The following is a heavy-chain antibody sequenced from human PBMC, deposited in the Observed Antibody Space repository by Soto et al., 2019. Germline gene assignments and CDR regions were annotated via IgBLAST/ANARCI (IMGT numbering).Heavy chain of an antibody. D-gene: IGHD3-9*01. J-gene: IGHJ3*02. V-gene: IGHV4-4*02. CDR2: IDHSGRT. CDR3: AGGVFYAFDI. CDR1: GVSLSNPNW. Sequence: QVQLQESGPGLVKPSGTLSLTCAVSGVSLSNPNWWAWVRQAPGKGLEWIGEIDHSGRTNYNPSHNSRVTISLDSAKNQCSLKLSSVAAADTGVYYGAGGVFYAFDIWGQGTMVTVSS.